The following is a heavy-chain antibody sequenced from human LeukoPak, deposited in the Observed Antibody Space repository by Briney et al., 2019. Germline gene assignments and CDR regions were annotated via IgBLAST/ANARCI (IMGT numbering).Heavy chain of an antibody. J-gene: IGHJ4*02. Sequence: GGSLRLSCAASGFTFSKYALNWVRQAPGKGLECVSAISGSGGSTYYADSVKGRFTISRDNSKNTLYLQMNSLRAEDTAVYYCAKGLVVSSWSFDYWGQGTPVTASS. D-gene: IGHD6-13*01. V-gene: IGHV3-23*01. CDR2: ISGSGGST. CDR1: GFTFSKYA. CDR3: AKGLVVSSWSFDY.